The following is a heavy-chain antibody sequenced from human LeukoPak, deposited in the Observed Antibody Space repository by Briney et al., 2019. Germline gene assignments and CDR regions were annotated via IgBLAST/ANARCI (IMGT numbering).Heavy chain of an antibody. D-gene: IGHD3-22*01. Sequence: PGGSLRLSCAASGFTFSSYSMNWVRQAPGKGLEWVPSISSSSSYIYYADSVKGRFTISRDNAKNSLYLQMNSLRAEDTAVYYCARDLYYYDSSGYLFDYWGQGTLVTVSS. CDR3: ARDLYYYDSSGYLFDY. J-gene: IGHJ4*02. V-gene: IGHV3-21*01. CDR2: ISSSSSYI. CDR1: GFTFSSYS.